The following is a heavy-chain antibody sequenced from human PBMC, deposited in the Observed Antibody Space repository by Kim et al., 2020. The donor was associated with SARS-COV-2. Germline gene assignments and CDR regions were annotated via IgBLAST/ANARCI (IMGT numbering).Heavy chain of an antibody. CDR3: ARDAEWAYGSGSYRYFQH. J-gene: IGHJ1*01. CDR2: IYHSGST. V-gene: IGHV4-4*02. D-gene: IGHD3-10*01. CDR1: GGSISSSNW. Sequence: SETLSLTCAVSGGSISSSNWWSWVRQPPGKGLEWIGEIYHSGSTNYNPSLKSRVTISVDKSKNQFSLKLSSVTAADTAVYYCARDAEWAYGSGSYRYFQHWGQGTLVTVSS.